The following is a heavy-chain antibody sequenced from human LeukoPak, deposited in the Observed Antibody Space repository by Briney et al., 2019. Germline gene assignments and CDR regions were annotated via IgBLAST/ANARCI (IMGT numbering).Heavy chain of an antibody. Sequence: GGSLRLSCAASGFTVSSNYMSWVRQAPGKGLEWVSVIYSGGSTYYADSVKGRFTISRDNSKNTLYLQMNSLRAEDTAVYYCARDSGPSTSYYYYGMDVWGQGTTVTVSS. J-gene: IGHJ6*02. CDR3: ARDSGPSTSYYYYGMDV. CDR1: GFTVSSNY. CDR2: IYSGGST. V-gene: IGHV3-66*01. D-gene: IGHD1-14*01.